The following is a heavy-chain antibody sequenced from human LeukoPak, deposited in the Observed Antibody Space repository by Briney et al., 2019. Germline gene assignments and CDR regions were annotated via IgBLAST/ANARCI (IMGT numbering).Heavy chain of an antibody. V-gene: IGHV4-39*01. D-gene: IGHD4-23*01. CDR3: ARGYGGNNYYFDY. CDR2: IYYSGST. Sequence: SETLSLTCTVSGGSISSSSYYWGWIRQPPGKGLEWIGSIYYSGSTYYNPSLKSRVTISVDTSKNQFSLKLSSVTAADTAVYYRARGYGGNNYYFDYWGQGTLVTVSS. J-gene: IGHJ4*02. CDR1: GGSISSSSYY.